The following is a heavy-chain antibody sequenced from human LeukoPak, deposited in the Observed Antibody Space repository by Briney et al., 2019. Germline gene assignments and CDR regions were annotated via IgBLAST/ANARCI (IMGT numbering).Heavy chain of an antibody. J-gene: IGHJ3*02. CDR1: GYTFTVYY. CDR3: ARYFYDRSGSSSDAFDI. Sequence: ASVKVSCKASGYTFTVYYMHWVRQAPGQGLEWMGWINPNSGGTNYAQRFQGRVTMTRDTSMSTAYMELSRLRSDDSAVYYCARYFYDRSGSSSDAFDIWGQGTMVTVSS. V-gene: IGHV1-2*02. CDR2: INPNSGGT. D-gene: IGHD3-22*01.